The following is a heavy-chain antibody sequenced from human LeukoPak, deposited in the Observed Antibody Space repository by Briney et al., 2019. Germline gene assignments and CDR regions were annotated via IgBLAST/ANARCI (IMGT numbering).Heavy chain of an antibody. Sequence: SVKVSCKASGGTSSNHAINWVRQAPGQGLEWMGRIIPFFGTANYAQKFQGRVAITADRFTGISFMELTSLMSDDSASYFCAESPGGYSQFDQWGQGTLVTVSS. CDR1: GGTSSNHA. D-gene: IGHD4-11*01. CDR2: IIPFFGTA. J-gene: IGHJ4*02. CDR3: AESPGGYSQFDQ. V-gene: IGHV1-69*06.